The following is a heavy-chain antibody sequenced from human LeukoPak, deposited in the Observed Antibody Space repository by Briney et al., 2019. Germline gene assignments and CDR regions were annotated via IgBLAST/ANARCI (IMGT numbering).Heavy chain of an antibody. J-gene: IGHJ5*02. Sequence: PGGSLRLSCAASGFTVSSNYMSWVRQAPGKGLEWVSVIYSGGSTYYADSVKGRFTISRDNSKNTLYLQMNSLRAEDTAVYYCARDTMVRGRGNWFDPWGQGTLVTVSS. V-gene: IGHV3-66*01. CDR1: GFTVSSNY. CDR2: IYSGGST. CDR3: ARDTMVRGRGNWFDP. D-gene: IGHD3-10*01.